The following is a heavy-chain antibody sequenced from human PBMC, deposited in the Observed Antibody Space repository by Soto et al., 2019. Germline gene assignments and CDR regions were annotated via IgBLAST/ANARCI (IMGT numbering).Heavy chain of an antibody. CDR3: ARETLPRRDGFNWFDP. Sequence: QVQLVQSGAEVKKPGSSVKVSCKASGGTFSSYAISWVRQAPGQGLEWMGGNIPIFGTANYAQKFQGRVTITADESTSTAYMELSSLRSEDTAVYYCARETLPRRDGFNWFDPWGQGTLVTVSS. D-gene: IGHD3-10*01. J-gene: IGHJ5*02. V-gene: IGHV1-69*01. CDR1: GGTFSSYA. CDR2: NIPIFGTA.